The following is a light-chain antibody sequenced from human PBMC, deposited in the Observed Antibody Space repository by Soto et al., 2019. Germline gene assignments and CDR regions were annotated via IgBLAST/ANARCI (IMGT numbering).Light chain of an antibody. CDR1: SSDVGGYIY. J-gene: IGLJ2*01. CDR3: SSYTGSSTYVV. CDR2: DVS. V-gene: IGLV2-14*01. Sequence: QSALTQPASVSGSPGQSITISCTGTSSDVGGYIYVSWYQQHPGKAPKLMIYDVSNRPSGVSNRFSGSKSGNTASLTISGLQAEDEADYYCSSYTGSSTYVVFGGGTKLTFL.